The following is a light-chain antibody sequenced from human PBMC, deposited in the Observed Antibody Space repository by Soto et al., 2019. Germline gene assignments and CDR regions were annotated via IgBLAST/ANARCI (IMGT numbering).Light chain of an antibody. CDR3: SSYTSSSTHV. J-gene: IGLJ1*01. CDR1: SSDVGAYNF. V-gene: IGLV2-14*03. Sequence: QSVLTQPASVSGSPGQSITISCTGTSSDVGAYNFVSWYQQHPGKVPKLMIFDVSSRSSGVSDRFSGSKSGNTASLTISGLQAEAEGDYYCSSYTSSSTHVFGSGTKVTVL. CDR2: DVS.